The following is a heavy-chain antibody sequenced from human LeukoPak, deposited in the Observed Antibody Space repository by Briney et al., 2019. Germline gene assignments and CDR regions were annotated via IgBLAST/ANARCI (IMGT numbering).Heavy chain of an antibody. D-gene: IGHD2-2*01. V-gene: IGHV3-33*01. Sequence: GRSLRLSCAASGFTFSSYGMHWVRQAPGKGLEWVAVIWYDGSNKYYADSVKGRFTISRDNSMNTLYLQMNSLRAGDTAVYYCARGSCSSSSCYERLNGLDVWGQGTTVTVSS. J-gene: IGHJ6*02. CDR2: IWYDGSNK. CDR1: GFTFSSYG. CDR3: ARGSCSSSSCYERLNGLDV.